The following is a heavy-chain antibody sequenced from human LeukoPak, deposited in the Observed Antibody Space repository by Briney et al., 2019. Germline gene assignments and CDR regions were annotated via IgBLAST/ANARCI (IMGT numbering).Heavy chain of an antibody. Sequence: GGSLRLSCAASGFTFSSYWMSWVRQAPGKGLEWVANIKQDGSEKYYVDSVKGRFTISRDNAKNSLYLQMNSLRAEDTAVYYCAREGGSLYDSSGYSDYWGQGTLVTVSS. CDR3: AREGGSLYDSSGYSDY. CDR2: IKQDGSEK. J-gene: IGHJ4*02. D-gene: IGHD3-22*01. CDR1: GFTFSSYW. V-gene: IGHV3-7*01.